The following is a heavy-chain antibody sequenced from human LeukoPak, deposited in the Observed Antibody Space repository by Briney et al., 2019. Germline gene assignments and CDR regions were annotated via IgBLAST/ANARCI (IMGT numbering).Heavy chain of an antibody. J-gene: IGHJ4*02. CDR1: RGTFSSYA. D-gene: IGHD3-3*01. V-gene: IGHV1-69*13. Sequence: EASVEFSCKASRGTFSSYAISWVRQAPGQGLEWMGGIIPIFGTANYAQKFQGRVTITADESTSTAYMELSSLRSEDTAVYYCASKGVARGYYFDYWGQGTLVTVSS. CDR2: IIPIFGTA. CDR3: ASKGVARGYYFDY.